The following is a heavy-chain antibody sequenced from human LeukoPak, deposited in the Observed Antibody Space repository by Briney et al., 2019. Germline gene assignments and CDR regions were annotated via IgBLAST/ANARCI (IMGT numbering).Heavy chain of an antibody. CDR1: GFTFSSYA. D-gene: IGHD6-19*01. V-gene: IGHV3-23*01. J-gene: IGHJ4*02. Sequence: PGGSLRLSCAASGFTFSSYAMSWVRQAPGKGLEWVSAIRDTGRDTYDADSVKGRFTISRDNSRNTLYLQMNSLRAEDTAVYYCARERGQWLAPGFDYWGQGTLVTVSS. CDR3: ARERGQWLAPGFDY. CDR2: IRDTGRDT.